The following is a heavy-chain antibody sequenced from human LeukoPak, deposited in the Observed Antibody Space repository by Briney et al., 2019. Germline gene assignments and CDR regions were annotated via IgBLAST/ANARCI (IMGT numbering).Heavy chain of an antibody. CDR3: AKVPGLRNAFDI. CDR2: ISSSGSTI. Sequence: GGPLRLSCAASGFTFSSYEMNWVRQAPGKGLEWVSYISSSGSTIYYADSVKGRFTISRDNSKNTLYLQMNSLRAEDTAVYYCAKVPGLRNAFDIWGQGTMVTVSS. CDR1: GFTFSSYE. J-gene: IGHJ3*02. V-gene: IGHV3-48*03.